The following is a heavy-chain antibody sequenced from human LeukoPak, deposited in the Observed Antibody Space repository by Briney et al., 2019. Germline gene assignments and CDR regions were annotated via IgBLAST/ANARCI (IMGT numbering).Heavy chain of an antibody. CDR1: GGSISSGGYY. CDR2: IYYSGST. Sequence: SETLSLTCTVSGGSISSGGYYWSWIRQRPGKGLEWIGYIYYSGSTYYNPSLKSRVTISVDTSKNQFSLKLSSVTAADTAVYYCARDNGGSSDAFDIWGQGTMVTVSS. D-gene: IGHD2-8*01. J-gene: IGHJ3*02. CDR3: ARDNGGSSDAFDI. V-gene: IGHV4-31*03.